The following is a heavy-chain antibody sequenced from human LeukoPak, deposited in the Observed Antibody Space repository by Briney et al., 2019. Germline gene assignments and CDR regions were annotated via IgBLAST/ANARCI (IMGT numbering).Heavy chain of an antibody. CDR2: INPSGGST. CDR1: GYTFTSYY. V-gene: IGHV1-46*01. CDR3: ARALFSDTMVRGPTVDPEYYFDY. J-gene: IGHJ4*02. D-gene: IGHD3-10*01. Sequence: ASVKVSCKASGYTFTSYYMHWVRQAPGQGLEWMGIINPSGGSTSYAQKFQGRVTMTRDTSTSTVYMELSSLRSEDTAVYYCARALFSDTMVRGPTVDPEYYFDYWGQGTLVTVSS.